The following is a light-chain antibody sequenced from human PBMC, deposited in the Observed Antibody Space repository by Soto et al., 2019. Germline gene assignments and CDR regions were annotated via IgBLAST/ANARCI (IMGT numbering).Light chain of an antibody. Sequence: QSVLTQPRSVSGSPGQSVTISCTGTSSDVGSYNYVSWYQQHPGKAPKLMIYDVSKRPSGVPDRFSGSKSGNTASLTISGLQAEDEADYSCCSYAGSKTYVFGTGTKVTVL. V-gene: IGLV2-11*01. J-gene: IGLJ1*01. CDR2: DVS. CDR1: SSDVGSYNY. CDR3: CSYAGSKTYV.